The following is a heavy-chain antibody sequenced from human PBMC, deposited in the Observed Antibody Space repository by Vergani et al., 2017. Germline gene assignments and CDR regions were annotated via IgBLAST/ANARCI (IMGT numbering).Heavy chain of an antibody. CDR1: GGSISSSNW. J-gene: IGHJ2*01. CDR3: ARGVWIQPGPGGVDL. CDR2: IYHSGST. D-gene: IGHD5-18*01. V-gene: IGHV4-4*02. Sequence: QVQLQESGPGLVKPSGTLSLTCAVSGGSISSSNWWSWVRPPPGKGLEWIGEIYHSGSTNYNPSLKSRVTISVDKSKHKFSLQLSSVTAADTAVYYCARGVWIQPGPGGVDLWGRGTLVTVSS.